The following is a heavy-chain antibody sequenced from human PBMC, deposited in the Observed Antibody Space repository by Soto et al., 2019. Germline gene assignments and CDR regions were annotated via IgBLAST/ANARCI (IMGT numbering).Heavy chain of an antibody. J-gene: IGHJ6*03. Sequence: EVQLVESGGGLVQPGGSLRLSCAASGFTFSGYSMNWVRQAPGKGLEWVSYISSSSSTIYYADSVKGRFTISRDNAKNSLYLQMNSLRAEDTAVYYCARDPAVTTSYYYMDVWGKGTTVTVSS. V-gene: IGHV3-48*01. CDR1: GFTFSGYS. D-gene: IGHD4-4*01. CDR2: ISSSSSTI. CDR3: ARDPAVTTSYYYMDV.